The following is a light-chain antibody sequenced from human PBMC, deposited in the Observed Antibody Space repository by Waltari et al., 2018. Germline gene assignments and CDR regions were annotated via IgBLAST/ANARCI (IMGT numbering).Light chain of an antibody. Sequence: EIVLTQSPGSLSSSPGERVTLSCRASQSASRALAWYQQKPGQAPRLLIFGASNRATGIPDRFSGSGSETDFSLTISRLEPEGFAVYYCQHYVRLPATFGRGTKVESK. CDR2: GAS. V-gene: IGKV3-20*01. CDR1: QSASRA. J-gene: IGKJ1*01. CDR3: QHYVRLPAT.